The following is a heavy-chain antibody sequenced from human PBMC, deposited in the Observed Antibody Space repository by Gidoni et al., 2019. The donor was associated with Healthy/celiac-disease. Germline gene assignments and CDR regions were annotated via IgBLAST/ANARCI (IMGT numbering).Heavy chain of an antibody. CDR1: GGSFSGYY. D-gene: IGHD2-15*01. J-gene: IGHJ5*02. V-gene: IGHV4-34*01. CDR3: ARGRLAAAT. Sequence: QVQLQQWGAGLLKPSETLSLTCAVCGGSFSGYYWSWIRQPPGKGLEWIGEINHSGSTNYNPSLKSRVTISVDTSKNQFSLKLSSVTAADTAVYYCARGRLAAATWGQGTLVTVSS. CDR2: INHSGST.